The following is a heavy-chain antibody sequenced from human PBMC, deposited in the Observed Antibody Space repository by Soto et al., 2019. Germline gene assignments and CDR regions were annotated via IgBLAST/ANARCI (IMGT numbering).Heavy chain of an antibody. D-gene: IGHD3-3*01. CDR3: AKGFYYDFWSGYYFDY. J-gene: IGHJ4*02. Sequence: GGSLRLSCAASGFTFSSYAMSWVRQAPGKGLEWVSAISGSGGSTYYADSVKGRFTISRDNSKNTLYLQMNSLRAEDTAVYYCAKGFYYDFWSGYYFDYWGQGTLVTVS. CDR2: ISGSGGST. CDR1: GFTFSSYA. V-gene: IGHV3-23*01.